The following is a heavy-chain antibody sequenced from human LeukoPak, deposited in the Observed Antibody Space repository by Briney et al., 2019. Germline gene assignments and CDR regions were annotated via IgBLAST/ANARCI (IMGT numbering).Heavy chain of an antibody. CDR3: AKNPDYEVLTGTSFDY. CDR1: GFTFSSYA. CDR2: VSDSGGRT. D-gene: IGHD3-9*01. J-gene: IGHJ4*02. Sequence: PGGSLRLSCAASGFTFSSYAMSWVRPAPGEGLECVSSVSDSGGRTYYAGSVKGRFTISRDNSKKTMYLHLNSLSGEDTAVYFCAKNPDYEVLTGTSFDYWGQGALVTVSS. V-gene: IGHV3-23*01.